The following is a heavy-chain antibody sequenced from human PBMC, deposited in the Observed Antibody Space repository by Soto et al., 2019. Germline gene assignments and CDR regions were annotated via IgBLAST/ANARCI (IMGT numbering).Heavy chain of an antibody. J-gene: IGHJ4*02. CDR3: AREIFGGYSPAGY. D-gene: IGHD3-3*01. CDR2: IYYSGST. CDR1: GGSISSSSYY. V-gene: IGHV4-39*07. Sequence: SETLSLTCTVSGGSISSSSYYWGWIRQPPGKGLEWIGSIYYSGSTYYNPSLKSRVTISRDTSQNQLSLTVTSVTAADTAVYYCAREIFGGYSPAGYFGQGTLVTVSS.